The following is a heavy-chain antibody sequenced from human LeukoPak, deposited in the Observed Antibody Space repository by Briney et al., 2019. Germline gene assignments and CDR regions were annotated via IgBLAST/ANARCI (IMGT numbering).Heavy chain of an antibody. Sequence: GGSLRLSCAASGFTFSSCAMSWVRQAPGKGLEWVSAISGSGGSTYFADSVKGRFTISRDNSKNTLYLQMNSLRAEDTAVYYCAKLTGTTGGADYWGQGTLVTVSS. CDR1: GFTFSSCA. J-gene: IGHJ4*02. D-gene: IGHD1-1*01. CDR3: AKLTGTTGGADY. CDR2: ISGSGGST. V-gene: IGHV3-23*01.